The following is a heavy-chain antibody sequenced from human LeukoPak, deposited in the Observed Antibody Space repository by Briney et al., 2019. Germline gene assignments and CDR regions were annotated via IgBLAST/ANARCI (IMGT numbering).Heavy chain of an antibody. D-gene: IGHD2-2*01. V-gene: IGHV3-21*01. CDR1: GFTLSTYS. CDR2: MTNSRSY. Sequence: GGSLRLSCTVSGFTLSTYSLNWVRRAPGKGLEWVSLMTNSRSYYADSVKGRFTISRDNAKNSLDLVMSSLRVDDTAVYYCAKGRHPFDIVVVPAASMDVWGQGTSVTVSS. CDR3: AKGRHPFDIVVVPAASMDV. J-gene: IGHJ6*02.